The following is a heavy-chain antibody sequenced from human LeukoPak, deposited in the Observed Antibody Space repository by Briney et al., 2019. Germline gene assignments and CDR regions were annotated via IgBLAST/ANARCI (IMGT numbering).Heavy chain of an antibody. Sequence: PSETLSLTCTVSGGSICSGGYYWSWIRQHPGKGLEWIGYIYYSGSTYYNPSLKSRVTISVDTSKNQFSLKLSSVTAADTAVYYCATSQTRVGAADSWGQGTLVTVSS. CDR2: IYYSGST. J-gene: IGHJ4*02. V-gene: IGHV4-31*03. CDR1: GGSICSGGYY. CDR3: ATSQTRVGAADS. D-gene: IGHD1-26*01.